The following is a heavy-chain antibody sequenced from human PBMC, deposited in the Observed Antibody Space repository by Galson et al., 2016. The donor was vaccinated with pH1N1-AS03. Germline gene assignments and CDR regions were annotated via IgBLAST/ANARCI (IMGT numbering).Heavy chain of an antibody. V-gene: IGHV3-30*18. J-gene: IGHJ4*02. CDR1: GFTISNFG. CDR3: ANDFNYDFWSGYSFY. CDR2: ISFDGTNK. Sequence: SLRLSCAASGFTISNFGMLWVRQAPGQGLEWVAIISFDGTNKYYADSVKGRFRISRDNSKNTLFLQMSALRAEDTAVYYCANDFNYDFWSGYSFYCGQGALVTVSS. D-gene: IGHD3/OR15-3a*01.